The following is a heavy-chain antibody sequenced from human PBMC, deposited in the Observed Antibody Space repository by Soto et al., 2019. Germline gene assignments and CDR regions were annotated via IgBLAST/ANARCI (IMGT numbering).Heavy chain of an antibody. J-gene: IGHJ4*02. CDR1: GGSXSSGGYY. CDR2: IYYSGST. D-gene: IGHD2-15*01. V-gene: IGHV4-31*03. Sequence: SETLSLTCTVSGGSXSSGGYYWSWIRQHPGKGLEWIGYIYYSGSTYYNPSLKSRVTISVDTSKNQFSLKLSSVTAADTAVYYCARGSVVAATLFDYWGQGTLVTVSS. CDR3: ARGSVVAATLFDY.